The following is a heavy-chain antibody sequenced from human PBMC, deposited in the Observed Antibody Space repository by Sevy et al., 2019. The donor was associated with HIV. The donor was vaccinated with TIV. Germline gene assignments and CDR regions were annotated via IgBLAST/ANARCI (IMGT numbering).Heavy chain of an antibody. CDR3: ARGKYCAGGSCYVDYMDV. CDR2: ISAYNGNT. J-gene: IGHJ6*03. D-gene: IGHD2-15*01. V-gene: IGHV1-18*04. Sequence: ASVKVSCKASGYTFTRYGISWVRQAPGQGLEWMGWISAYNGNTHYAQKLQGRVTMTTDTSTSTVYMELRSLRSDDTAMYYCARGKYCAGGSCYVDYMDVWGKGTPVTVSS. CDR1: GYTFTRYG.